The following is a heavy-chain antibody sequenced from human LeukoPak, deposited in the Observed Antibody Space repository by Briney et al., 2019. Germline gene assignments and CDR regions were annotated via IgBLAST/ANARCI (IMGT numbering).Heavy chain of an antibody. CDR3: ASGSGWAKYYFDY. J-gene: IGHJ4*02. Sequence: GGSLRLSCAASGFTFSSYSMNWVRQAPGKGLEWVSSISSSSSYIYYADSVKGRFTISRDNAKTSLYLQMNSLRAEDTAVYYCASGSGWAKYYFDYWGQGTLVTVSS. CDR2: ISSSSSYI. V-gene: IGHV3-21*01. CDR1: GFTFSSYS. D-gene: IGHD6-19*01.